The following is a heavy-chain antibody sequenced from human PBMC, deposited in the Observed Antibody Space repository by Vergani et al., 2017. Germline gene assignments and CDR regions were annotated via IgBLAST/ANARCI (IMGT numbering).Heavy chain of an antibody. CDR3: ATIGYRRWGYYFDY. J-gene: IGHJ4*02. CDR1: GDSISSNNC. CDR2: ICHTEDT. D-gene: IGHD2-2*02. Sequence: QVQLQESGPGMVKHPGTLSLTCAVSGDSISSNNCWTWVRRHPGKGLEWIGEICHTEDTKYSPSLKGRVTVAVDESRHLFSLRLNSVTAADTAVYYCATIGYRRWGYYFDYWGQGMLVTVSS. V-gene: IGHV4-4*03.